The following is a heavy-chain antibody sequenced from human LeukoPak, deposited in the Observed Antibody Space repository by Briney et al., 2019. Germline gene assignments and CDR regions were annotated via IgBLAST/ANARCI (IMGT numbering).Heavy chain of an antibody. V-gene: IGHV3-49*03. J-gene: IGHJ5*02. CDR1: GFTFGDYG. CDR3: ARVSRGGITASWFDP. CDR2: IRSNTYGGST. Sequence: GGSLRLSCEGSGFTFGDYGVGWFRQAPGKGLQWVTSIRSNTYGGSTEYVPSVKGRFTISRDDSNSIAYLQMNSLKAEDTAIYYCARVSRGGITASWFDPWGQGTLVTVSS. D-gene: IGHD6-13*01.